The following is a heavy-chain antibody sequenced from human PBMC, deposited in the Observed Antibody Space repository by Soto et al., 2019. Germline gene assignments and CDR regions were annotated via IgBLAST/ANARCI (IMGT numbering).Heavy chain of an antibody. V-gene: IGHV3-23*01. D-gene: IGHD1-26*01. CDR1: GFTFSSYG. J-gene: IGHJ4*02. CDR3: AKDSATGGTYFPMWF. Sequence: GGSLRLSCAASGFTFSSYGMSWVRQAPGKGLEWVSSISGSGGSTYYADSVKGRFTISRDNSKNTLYLQMNSLRAEDTAVYYCAKDSATGGTYFPMWFWGQGTLVTVSS. CDR2: ISGSGGST.